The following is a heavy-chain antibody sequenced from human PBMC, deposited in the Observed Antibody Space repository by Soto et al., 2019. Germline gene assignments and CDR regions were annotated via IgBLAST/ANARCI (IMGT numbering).Heavy chain of an antibody. CDR3: ARAGIYGDDDAFDI. Sequence: GGSLRLSCAASGFTFSSYAMHWVRQAPGKGLEWVAVISYDGSNKYYADSVKGRFTISRDNSKNTLYLQMNSLRAEDTAVYYCARAGIYGDDDAFDIWGQGTMVTVSS. J-gene: IGHJ3*02. CDR1: GFTFSSYA. V-gene: IGHV3-30-3*01. D-gene: IGHD4-17*01. CDR2: ISYDGSNK.